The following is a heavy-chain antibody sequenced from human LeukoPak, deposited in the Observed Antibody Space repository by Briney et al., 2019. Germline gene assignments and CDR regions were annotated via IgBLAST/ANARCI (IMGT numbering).Heavy chain of an antibody. J-gene: IGHJ4*02. V-gene: IGHV3-53*01. CDR3: ALRMTTVTTNEY. CDR2: IYSGGST. Sequence: GGSLRLSCAASGFTFSTYAVHWVRQAPGKGLEWVSHIYSGGSTYYADSVKGRFTISRDNSKKTLYLQMNSLRAEDTAVYYCALRMTTVTTNEYWGQGTLVTVSS. CDR1: GFTFSTYA. D-gene: IGHD4-17*01.